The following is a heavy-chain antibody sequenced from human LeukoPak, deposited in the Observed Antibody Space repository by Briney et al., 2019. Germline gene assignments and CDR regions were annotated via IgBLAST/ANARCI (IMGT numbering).Heavy chain of an antibody. V-gene: IGHV1-18*01. Sequence: GASVKVSCKASGYTFTSYGISWGRQAPGQGLEWMGWISAYNGNTNYAQKLQGRVTMTTDTSTSTAYMELRSLRSDDTAVYYCARDRASPYPRAAFDIWGQGTMVTVSS. J-gene: IGHJ3*02. CDR3: ARDRASPYPRAAFDI. D-gene: IGHD3-10*01. CDR2: ISAYNGNT. CDR1: GYTFTSYG.